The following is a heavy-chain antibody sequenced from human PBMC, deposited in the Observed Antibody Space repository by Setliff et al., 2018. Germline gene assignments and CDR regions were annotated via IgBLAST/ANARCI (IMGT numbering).Heavy chain of an antibody. D-gene: IGHD3-10*01. CDR2: ITAGNGDT. V-gene: IGHV1-3*01. J-gene: IGHJ6*02. CDR3: ARSITMVQGIIYYGMDV. CDR1: GYTSTTNA. Sequence: ASVKVSCKASGYTSTTNALHWVRQAPGQSLEWMGWITAGNGDTKYSQKFQGRITITRDTSASTVYMELSSLGSEDTAVYYCARSITMVQGIIYYGMDVWGLGTTVTVSS.